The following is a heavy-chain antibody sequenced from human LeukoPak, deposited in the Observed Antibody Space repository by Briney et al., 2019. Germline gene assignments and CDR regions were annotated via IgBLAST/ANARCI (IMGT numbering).Heavy chain of an antibody. V-gene: IGHV1-69*05. J-gene: IGHJ4*02. CDR3: ARVGRCSSTSCPDYSNYW. D-gene: IGHD2-2*01. CDR2: IIPIFGTA. Sequence: SVKVSCKASGGTFSSYAISWVRQAPGQGLEWMGGIIPIFGTANYAQKFQGRVTMTTDTSTSTAYMELRSLRSDDTAVYYCARVGRCSSTSCPDYSNYWWGQGTLVTVSS. CDR1: GGTFSSYA.